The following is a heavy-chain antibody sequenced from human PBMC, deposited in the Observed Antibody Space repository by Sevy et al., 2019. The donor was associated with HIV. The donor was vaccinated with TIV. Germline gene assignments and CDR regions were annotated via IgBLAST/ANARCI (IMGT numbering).Heavy chain of an antibody. Sequence: GGSLRLSCAASGFXISGYGMHWVRQAPGKGLEWVAVIWYDGTNKEYADSVKGRFTISRDNSKNTLYLQMNSLRAEDTAVYYCAREDIRVAGIGYYFHSWGQGTLVTVSS. CDR2: IWYDGTNK. CDR1: GFXISGYG. J-gene: IGHJ4*02. CDR3: AREDIRVAGIGYYFHS. V-gene: IGHV3-33*01. D-gene: IGHD6-19*01.